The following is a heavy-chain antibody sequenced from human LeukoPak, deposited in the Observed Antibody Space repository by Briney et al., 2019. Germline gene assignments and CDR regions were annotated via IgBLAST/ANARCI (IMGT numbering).Heavy chain of an antibody. D-gene: IGHD3-9*01. J-gene: IGHJ4*02. CDR1: GGSFSGYY. CDR2: INHSGST. Sequence: PSETLSLTCAVYGGSFSGYYWSWIRQPPGKGLEWIGEINHSGSTNYNPSVKSRVTISVDTSKNQFSLKLSSVTAADTAVYYCARAPPINYDILAGYYFAYWGQGTLVTVSS. V-gene: IGHV4-34*01. CDR3: ARAPPINYDILAGYYFAY.